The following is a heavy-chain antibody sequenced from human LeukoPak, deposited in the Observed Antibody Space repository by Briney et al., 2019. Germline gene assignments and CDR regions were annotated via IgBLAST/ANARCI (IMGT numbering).Heavy chain of an antibody. J-gene: IGHJ2*01. CDR3: ARTYYDFWSGSRYWYFHL. V-gene: IGHV4-59*08. Sequence: SETLSLICTVSSGSISSYYWTWIRQPPGKGLEWIGYIYYSGSTNYNPSLKSRVTISVDTSKNQFSLKLSSVTAADTAVYYCARTYYDFWSGSRYWYFHLWGRGTLVTVSS. CDR2: IYYSGST. CDR1: SGSISSYY. D-gene: IGHD3-3*01.